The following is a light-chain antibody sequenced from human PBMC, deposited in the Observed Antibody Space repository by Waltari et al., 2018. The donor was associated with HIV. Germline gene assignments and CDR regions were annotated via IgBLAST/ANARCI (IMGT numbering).Light chain of an antibody. CDR1: QTVLYNSNNKNH. CDR2: WAS. Sequence: DLVTTLFLDSLPGSLCEKAPVSCQSSQTVLYNSNNKNHLAWYQQKAGQPPKLLIYWASIREIGVPERFTGSGSGTDFNLTISSLRADDVAVYYCQQFFTFPRTFGQGTKVEI. CDR3: QQFFTFPRT. J-gene: IGKJ1*01. V-gene: IGKV4-1*01.